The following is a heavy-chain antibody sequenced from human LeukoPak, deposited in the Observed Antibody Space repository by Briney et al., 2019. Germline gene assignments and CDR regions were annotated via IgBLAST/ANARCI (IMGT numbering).Heavy chain of an antibody. D-gene: IGHD3-10*01. CDR3: AHSHPAIITAVNRYFDY. Sequence: GSGPTLVNPPETLTLTCSFSGMSLSAPGVGVGWIRQPPGKAPEWLALIYWNGDKRYSPSLKSRLTISKDTSKDQVVLAMSNMDPVDTGTYYCAHSHPAIITAVNRYFDYWGQGTLVTVSS. J-gene: IGHJ4*02. V-gene: IGHV2-5*01. CDR1: GMSLSAPGVG. CDR2: IYWNGDK.